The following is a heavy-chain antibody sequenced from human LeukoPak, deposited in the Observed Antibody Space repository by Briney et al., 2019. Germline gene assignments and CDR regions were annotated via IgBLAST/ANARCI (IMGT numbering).Heavy chain of an antibody. J-gene: IGHJ6*03. D-gene: IGHD4-17*01. CDR3: ARVLPDGDYVGPHYYYYMDV. Sequence: GGSLRLSCAASGFTFSTYAMSWVRQAPGKGLEWVSGISGSGDNTNYADSVKGGFTISRDNSKNTLSLQMSSLRVEDTAVYYCARVLPDGDYVGPHYYYYMDVWGKGTTVTVSS. CDR2: ISGSGDNT. CDR1: GFTFSTYA. V-gene: IGHV3-23*01.